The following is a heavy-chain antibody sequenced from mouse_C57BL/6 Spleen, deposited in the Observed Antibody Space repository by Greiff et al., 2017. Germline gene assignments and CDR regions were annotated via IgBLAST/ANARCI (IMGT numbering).Heavy chain of an antibody. J-gene: IGHJ2*01. CDR2: IDPSDSET. CDR1: GYTFTSYW. V-gene: IGHV1-52*01. CDR3: ARSAYPKGYFDY. Sequence: QVQLKQPGAELVRPGSSVKLSCKASGYTFTSYWMHWVKQRPIQGLEWIGNIDPSDSETHYNQKFKDKATLTVDKSSSTAYMQLSSLTSEDSAVYYWARSAYPKGYFDYWGQGTTLTVSS. D-gene: IGHD3-1*01.